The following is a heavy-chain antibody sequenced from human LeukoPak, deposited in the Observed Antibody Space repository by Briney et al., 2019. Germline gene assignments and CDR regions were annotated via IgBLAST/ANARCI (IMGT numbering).Heavy chain of an antibody. CDR2: IYYSGST. CDR3: AREGGFYRPLDY. J-gene: IGHJ4*02. D-gene: IGHD6-25*01. CDR1: SGTISSYY. V-gene: IGHV4-59*12. Sequence: SETLSLTCTVSSGTISSYYWRWIRQPPGKGLEWIGYIYYSGSTDYNPSLKSRVSISVDTSKNQFSLKLTSVTAADTAVYYCAREGGFYRPLDYSGQGTLVTVSS.